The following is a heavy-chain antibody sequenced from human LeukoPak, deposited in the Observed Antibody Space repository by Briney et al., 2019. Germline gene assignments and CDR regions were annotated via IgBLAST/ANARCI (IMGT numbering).Heavy chain of an antibody. J-gene: IGHJ6*02. CDR2: VNPNSGNT. V-gene: IGHV1-8*01. CDR1: GYTFTSYD. CDR3: ARGDQHDFWSGYYAYYYYYYGMDV. Sequence: ASVKVSCKASGYTFTSYDINWVRQATGQGLEWMGWVNPNSGNTGYAQKFQGRVTMTRNTSISTAYMELSSLRSEDTAVYYCARGDQHDFWSGYYAYYYYYYGMDVWGQGTTVTVSS. D-gene: IGHD3-3*01.